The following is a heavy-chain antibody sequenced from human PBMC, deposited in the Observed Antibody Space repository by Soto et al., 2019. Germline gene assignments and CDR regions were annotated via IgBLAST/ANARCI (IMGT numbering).Heavy chain of an antibody. V-gene: IGHV1-46*01. J-gene: IGHJ1*01. D-gene: IGHD6-13*01. CDR1: GYTFTSYY. Sequence: GASVKVSCKASGYTFTSYYMHWVRQAPGQGLEWMGIINPSGGSTSYAQKFQGRVTMTRDTSTSTVYMELSSLRSEDTAVYYCARDLTRNTGTAAAGHEYFQHWGQGTLVTVS. CDR2: INPSGGST. CDR3: ARDLTRNTGTAAAGHEYFQH.